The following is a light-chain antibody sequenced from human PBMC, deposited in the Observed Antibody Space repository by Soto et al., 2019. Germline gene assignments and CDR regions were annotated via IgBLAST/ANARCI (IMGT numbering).Light chain of an antibody. V-gene: IGKV3-15*01. Sequence: VLTQAPGTLSVSLGERATLSCRASQSVSIHLAWYQQKPGQAPRLLIYDTSTRATGIPARFSGSGSGTEFTLTISSLQSEDFAVYYCQQYSNWPPITFGQGTRLEIK. CDR1: QSVSIH. CDR3: QQYSNWPPIT. CDR2: DTS. J-gene: IGKJ5*01.